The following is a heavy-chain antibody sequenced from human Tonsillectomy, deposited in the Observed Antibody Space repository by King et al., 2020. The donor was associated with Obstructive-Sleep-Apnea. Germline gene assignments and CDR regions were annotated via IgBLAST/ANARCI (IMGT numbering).Heavy chain of an antibody. D-gene: IGHD1-26*01. Sequence: DEQLVQSGAEVKKPGESLKISCKGSGYSFTTYWIVWMRQMPGKGLEWMGIIYPGDSDTRYSPSFQGQVTISADKSISTAYLQWNRLKASDTAMYYCARPAGATKGYYYYGMDVWGEGTTFTVSS. CDR2: IYPGDSDT. CDR3: ARPAGATKGYYYYGMDV. J-gene: IGHJ6*04. V-gene: IGHV5-51*01. CDR1: GYSFTTYW.